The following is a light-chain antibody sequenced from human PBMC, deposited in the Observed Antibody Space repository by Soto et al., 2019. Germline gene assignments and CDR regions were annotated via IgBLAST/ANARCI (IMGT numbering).Light chain of an antibody. CDR1: QSVSSN. J-gene: IGKJ1*01. CDR2: GAS. CDR3: QQYNDWPRT. V-gene: IGKV3-15*01. Sequence: ISMTQSPATLSVSPGERATLSCRASQSVSSNLAWYQQKPGQGPRLLIYGASTRATGIPARFSGSGSGTEFTLTISSLQSEDFAVYFCQQYNDWPRTFGQGTKV.